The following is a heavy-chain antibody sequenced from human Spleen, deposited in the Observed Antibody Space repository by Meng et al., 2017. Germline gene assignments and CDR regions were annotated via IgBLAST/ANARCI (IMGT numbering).Heavy chain of an antibody. Sequence: GSLRLSCTVSGGSISSYYWSWIRQPAGKGLEWIGRIYTSGSTNYNPSLKSRVTISVDTSKNQFSLKLSSVTAADTAVYYCARAYQWLVGGNWFDPWGQGTLVTVSS. J-gene: IGHJ5*02. V-gene: IGHV4-4*07. D-gene: IGHD6-19*01. CDR2: IYTSGST. CDR1: GGSISSYY. CDR3: ARAYQWLVGGNWFDP.